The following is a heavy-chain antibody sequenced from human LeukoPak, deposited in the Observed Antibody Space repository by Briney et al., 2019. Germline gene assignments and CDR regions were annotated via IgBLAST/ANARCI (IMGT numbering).Heavy chain of an antibody. J-gene: IGHJ4*02. Sequence: PGGSLRLSCAASGFTFSSYAMTWVRQAPVKGLEWLSVVTDTGGNTYPADSVKGRFTISRDNSKNTVYLEMNSLRVEDTAVYYCARGTVRSCSGPSCYPLDSWGQGTLVTVSS. V-gene: IGHV3-23*01. CDR2: VTDTGGNT. CDR3: ARGTVRSCSGPSCYPLDS. D-gene: IGHD2-15*01. CDR1: GFTFSSYA.